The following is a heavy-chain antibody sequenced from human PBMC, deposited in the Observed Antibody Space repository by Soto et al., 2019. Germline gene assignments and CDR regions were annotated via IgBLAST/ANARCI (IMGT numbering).Heavy chain of an antibody. CDR3: ARARQYYDILTGYYSYWFDP. CDR2: IYYSGST. Sequence: SSETLSLTCTVSGGSISSYYWGWIRQPPGKGLEWIEYIYYSGSTNYNPSLKSRVTISVDTSKNQFSLKLSSVTAADTAVYYCARARQYYDILTGYYSYWFDPWGQGTLVTVSS. V-gene: IGHV4-59*01. CDR1: GGSISSYY. J-gene: IGHJ5*02. D-gene: IGHD3-9*01.